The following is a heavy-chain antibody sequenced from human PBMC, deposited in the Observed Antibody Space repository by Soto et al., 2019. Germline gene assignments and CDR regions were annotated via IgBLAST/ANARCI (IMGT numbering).Heavy chain of an antibody. CDR1: GASISRGGFH. D-gene: IGHD7-27*01. J-gene: IGHJ4*02. CDR3: ALALGPTTGLDY. V-gene: IGHV4-39*07. Sequence: SETLSLTCAVSGASISRGGFHWGWIRQPPGQGLEWIGSLYSGSTSYNPSLTSRLSISVDTSENHFSLRLFSVTVADTAVYYCALALGPTTGLDYWGQGSLVTVSS. CDR2: LYSGST.